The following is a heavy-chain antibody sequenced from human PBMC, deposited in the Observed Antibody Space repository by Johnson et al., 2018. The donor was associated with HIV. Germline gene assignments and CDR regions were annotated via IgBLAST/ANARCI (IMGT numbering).Heavy chain of an antibody. V-gene: IGHV3-30-3*01. J-gene: IGHJ3*02. CDR3: ARAFTYGGGDCYSGAFDI. CDR2: ISYDGSNK. CDR1: GFTFSSYA. D-gene: IGHD2-21*02. Sequence: QVQLVESGGGVVQPGRSLRLSCAASGFTFSSYAMHWVRQAPGKGLEWVAVISYDGSNKYYADSVKGRFTISRDNSKNTLYLQMNSLRAEDTAVYYCARAFTYGGGDCYSGAFDIWGQGTMVT.